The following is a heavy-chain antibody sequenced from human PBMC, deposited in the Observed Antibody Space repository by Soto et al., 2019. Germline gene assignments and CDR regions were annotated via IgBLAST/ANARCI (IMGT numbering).Heavy chain of an antibody. V-gene: IGHV4-31*03. CDR2: IYYSGNT. CDR1: GGSMSSSGYY. J-gene: IGHJ5*02. CDR3: AKCYYESRGGRNWLDP. D-gene: IGHD3-22*01. Sequence: SETLSLTCTVSGGSMSSSGYYWSWIRQHPGKGLEWIGHIYYSGNTYYNPSLKSRVTISVDTSKNQFSLKLSSVTAADTAVYYCAKCYYESRGGRNWLDPWGQGTQVTVSS.